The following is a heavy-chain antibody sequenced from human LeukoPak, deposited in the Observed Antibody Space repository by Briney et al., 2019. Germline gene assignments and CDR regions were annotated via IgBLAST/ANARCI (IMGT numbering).Heavy chain of an antibody. D-gene: IGHD6-13*01. V-gene: IGHV4-39*07. Sequence: SETLSLTCTVSGGSISSSSYYWGWIRQPPGKGLEWIGCIYYTGSTYYNPSLKSRVTISVDTSKNQFSLKLSSVTAADTAVYYCARENSSSWYYYYYYMDVWGKGTTVTVS. J-gene: IGHJ6*03. CDR3: ARENSSSWYYYYYYMDV. CDR2: IYYTGST. CDR1: GGSISSSSYY.